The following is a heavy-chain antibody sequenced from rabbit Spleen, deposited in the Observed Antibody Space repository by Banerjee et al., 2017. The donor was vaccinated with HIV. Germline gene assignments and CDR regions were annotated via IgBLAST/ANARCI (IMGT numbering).Heavy chain of an antibody. V-gene: IGHV1S45*01. J-gene: IGHJ4*01. CDR2: INASTGKP. D-gene: IGHD1-1*01. Sequence: QEQLTETGGGLVKPEGSLKLSCTASGFSFSNKAVMCWVRQAPGKGLEWIACINASTGKPVYATWASGRFTISRTSSTTVTLRMTSLTAADRATYFCARDLVGVIGWNFYLWGQGTLVTVS. CDR1: GFSFSNKAV. CDR3: ARDLVGVIGWNFYL.